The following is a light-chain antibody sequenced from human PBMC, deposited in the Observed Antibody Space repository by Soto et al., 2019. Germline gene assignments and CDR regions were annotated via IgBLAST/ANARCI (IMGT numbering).Light chain of an antibody. CDR3: ASFTSISTYV. CDR2: DVT. CDR1: GDDIGGYNF. V-gene: IGLV2-14*01. J-gene: IGLJ1*01. Sequence: LTHPASVSGSPGQSMTISCGGTGDDIGGYNFVSWYQHHPGKAPKLIIYDVTHRPSGVSERFSGSKSGFTASLTISGLQPEDESHYYCASFTSISTYVFGTGTKFTVL.